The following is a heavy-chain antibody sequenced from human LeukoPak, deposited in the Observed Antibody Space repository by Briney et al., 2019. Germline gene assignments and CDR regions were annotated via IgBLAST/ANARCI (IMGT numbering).Heavy chain of an antibody. CDR3: ARKYCSTTSCLFDN. J-gene: IGHJ4*02. D-gene: IGHD2-2*01. Sequence: PGGSLRLSCAASEFTFSSYEMNWVRQAPGKGLQWVSDISSSGTTIYYADSVKGRFTISRDNAKNSLYLQMNSLRAEDTAVYYCARKYCSTTSCLFDNWGQGTLVTVSS. V-gene: IGHV3-48*03. CDR2: ISSSGTTI. CDR1: EFTFSSYE.